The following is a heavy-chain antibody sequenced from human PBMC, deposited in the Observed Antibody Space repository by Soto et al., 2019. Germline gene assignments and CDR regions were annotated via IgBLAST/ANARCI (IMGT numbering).Heavy chain of an antibody. D-gene: IGHD3-10*01. Sequence: QAHLQQWGAGLLKPSETLSLTCAVYGESFSGHFWSWIRQSPGKGLEWIGESNDSGRTNKNPSLKSRVSISVDTFRKEVVHKMTSLTAADTAVYFCARGRTYYGSGTYAPNSHWFDAWGQGTLVTVSS. CDR1: GESFSGHF. CDR2: SNDSGRT. CDR3: ARGRTYYGSGTYAPNSHWFDA. V-gene: IGHV4-34*01. J-gene: IGHJ5*02.